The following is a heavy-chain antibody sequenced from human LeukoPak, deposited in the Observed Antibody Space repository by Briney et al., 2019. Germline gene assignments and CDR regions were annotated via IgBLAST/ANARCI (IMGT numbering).Heavy chain of an antibody. J-gene: IGHJ4*02. CDR1: GYTFTGYY. CDR3: ASRSPRYSSGWLSVDY. V-gene: IGHV1-2*02. Sequence: ASVKVSCKASGYTFTGYYMHWVRQAPGQGVEWMGWINPNSGGTNYAQKFQGRVTITRDTSKSTAYMEVRRLRYGDTAVYYCASRSPRYSSGWLSVDYWGQGTLVTVSS. CDR2: INPNSGGT. D-gene: IGHD6-19*01.